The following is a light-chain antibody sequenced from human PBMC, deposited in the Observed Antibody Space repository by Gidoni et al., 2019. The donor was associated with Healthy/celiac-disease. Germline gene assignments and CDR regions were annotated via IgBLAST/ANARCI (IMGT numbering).Light chain of an antibody. CDR2: ASS. J-gene: IGKJ1*01. Sequence: DIQMTQSPSSLSASVGDRVCITCRASQSISSYLNWYQQKPGKAPKLLIYASSSLQSGVPSRLSGSGSGTDFTLTISSLQPEDFATYYCQQSYSTWTFGQGTKVEIK. CDR3: QQSYSTWT. CDR1: QSISSY. V-gene: IGKV1-39*01.